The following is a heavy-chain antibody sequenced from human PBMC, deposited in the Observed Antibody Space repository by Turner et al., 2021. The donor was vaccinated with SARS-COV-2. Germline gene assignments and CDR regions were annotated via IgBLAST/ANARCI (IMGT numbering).Heavy chain of an antibody. CDR2: IGTAGDP. Sequence: EVQLVESGGGLVQPGGSLRLPCSASAFTFSSYDMRWVRQATGKGLEWVSGIGTAGDPYYPGSVKGRFTISRENAKNSLYIQMNSLRAGETAVYYCERGRGYCSSTSCYTNDAFDIWGQGTMVTISS. CDR3: ERGRGYCSSTSCYTNDAFDI. D-gene: IGHD2-2*02. CDR1: AFTFSSYD. V-gene: IGHV3-13*05. J-gene: IGHJ3*02.